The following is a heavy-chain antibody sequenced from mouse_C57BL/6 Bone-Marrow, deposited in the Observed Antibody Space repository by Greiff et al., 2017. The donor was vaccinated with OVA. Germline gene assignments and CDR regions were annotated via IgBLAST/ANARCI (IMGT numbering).Heavy chain of an antibody. CDR2: INPNNGGT. V-gene: IGHV1-26*01. Sequence: EVQLQQSGPELVKPGASVKISCKASGYTFTDYYMNWVKQSHVKSLEWIGDINPNNGGTSYNQKFKGKATLTVDKSSSTAYMELRSLTSEDSAVYYCAREGPSSFAYWGQGTLVTVSA. CDR3: AREGPSSFAY. CDR1: GYTFTDYY. J-gene: IGHJ3*01. D-gene: IGHD3-1*01.